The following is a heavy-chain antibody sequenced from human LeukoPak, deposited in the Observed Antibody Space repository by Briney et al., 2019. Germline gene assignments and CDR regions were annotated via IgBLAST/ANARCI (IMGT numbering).Heavy chain of an antibody. CDR1: GGSFSGYY. D-gene: IGHD3-10*01. Sequence: PSETLSLTCAVYGGSFSGYYWSWIRQPPGKGLEWIGEINHSGSTNYNPSLKSRVTISVDTSKNQFSLKLSSVTAADTAVYYCASGVVRGVFDYWGQGTLVTVSS. CDR2: INHSGST. V-gene: IGHV4-34*01. CDR3: ASGVVRGVFDY. J-gene: IGHJ4*02.